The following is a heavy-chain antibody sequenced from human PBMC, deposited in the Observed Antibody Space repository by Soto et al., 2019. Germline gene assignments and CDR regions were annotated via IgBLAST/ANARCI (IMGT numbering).Heavy chain of an antibody. V-gene: IGHV1-18*04. CDR1: GYSFINYG. Sequence: QVQLLQSGAEVKKPGASVKVSCKFSGYSFINYGMTWVRQAPGQGFEWMGWISGSNGATNYAQRFQGRVTLTTDTSTNTAYMELRSLRLDDTAIYYCARDSKWLIINGNWFDSWGQGTLVTVSS. CDR2: ISGSNGAT. D-gene: IGHD5-12*01. J-gene: IGHJ5*01. CDR3: ARDSKWLIINGNWFDS.